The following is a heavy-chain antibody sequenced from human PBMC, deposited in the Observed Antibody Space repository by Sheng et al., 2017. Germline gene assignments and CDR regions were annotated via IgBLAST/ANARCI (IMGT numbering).Heavy chain of an antibody. CDR3: ARGRAMVRGVIIRKDYYGMDV. D-gene: IGHD3-10*01. CDR1: GGSFSGYY. V-gene: IGHV4-34*01. CDR2: INHSGST. Sequence: QVQLQQWGAGLLKPSETLSLTCAVYGGSFSGYYWSWIRQPPGKGLEWIGEINHSGSTNYNPSLKSRVTISVDTSKNQFSVKLSSVTAADTAVYYCARGRAMVRGVIIRKDYYGMDVWGQGTTVTVSS. J-gene: IGHJ6*02.